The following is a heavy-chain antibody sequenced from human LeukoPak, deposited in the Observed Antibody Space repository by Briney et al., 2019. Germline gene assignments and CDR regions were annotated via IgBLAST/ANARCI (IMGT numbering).Heavy chain of an antibody. CDR2: INPKTCRT. V-gene: IGHV1-2*02. D-gene: IGHD3-10*01. CDR3: ARSMVVRGVMGTYFDP. Sequence: ASVTVSFTPSVYTFTFYFIHWVGEAPGQGREWMGWINPKTCRTNYQHKFQARVTMTRHPSISTAYMEMRSLRSHATAVYYCARSMVVRGVMGTYFDPWGQGTRVTVSS. CDR1: VYTFTFYF. J-gene: IGHJ5*02.